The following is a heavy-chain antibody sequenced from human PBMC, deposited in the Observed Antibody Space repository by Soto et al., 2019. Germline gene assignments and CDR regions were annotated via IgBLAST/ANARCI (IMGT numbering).Heavy chain of an antibody. CDR3: NTISDRDFWSGYYDY. CDR1: GFTFSNAW. D-gene: IGHD3-3*01. CDR2: IKSKTDGGTT. Sequence: GGSLRLSCAASGFTFSNAWMSWVRQAPGKGLEWVGRIKSKTDGGTTDYAAPVKGRFTISRDDSKNTLYLQMNSLKTEDTAVYYCNTISDRDFWSGYYDYWGQGTLVTVSS. J-gene: IGHJ4*02. V-gene: IGHV3-15*01.